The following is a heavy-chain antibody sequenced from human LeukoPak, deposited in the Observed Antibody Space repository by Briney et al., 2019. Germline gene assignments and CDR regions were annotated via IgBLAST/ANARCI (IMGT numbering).Heavy chain of an antibody. D-gene: IGHD6-13*01. J-gene: IGHJ6*02. V-gene: IGHV3-11*06. Sequence: GGSLRLSCAASGFTFSDYYISWIRQVPGKGLEWVSYISTSSSYTNYADSVKGRFTISRDNAKNSLYLQMNSLRAEDTAVYYCARVGPRLAAAANNYYYYYGLDVWGQGTAVTVSS. CDR1: GFTFSDYY. CDR3: ARVGPRLAAAANNYYYYYGLDV. CDR2: ISTSSSYT.